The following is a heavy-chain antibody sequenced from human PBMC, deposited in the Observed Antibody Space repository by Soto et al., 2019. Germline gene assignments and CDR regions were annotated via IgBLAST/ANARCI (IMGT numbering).Heavy chain of an antibody. CDR1: GFTVSSNY. Sequence: EVQLVETGGGLIQPGGSLRLSCAASGFTVSSNYMSWVRQAPGKGLEWVSVIYSGGSTYYADSVKGRFTISRDNYKNTQYLQMNSLRAEDTAVYYCARATTVTKRSYYFDYWGQGTMVTVSS. J-gene: IGHJ4*02. CDR3: ARATTVTKRSYYFDY. V-gene: IGHV3-53*02. D-gene: IGHD4-17*01. CDR2: IYSGGST.